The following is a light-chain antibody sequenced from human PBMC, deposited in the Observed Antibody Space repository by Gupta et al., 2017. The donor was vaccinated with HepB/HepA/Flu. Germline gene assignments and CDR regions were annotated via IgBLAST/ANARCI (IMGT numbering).Light chain of an antibody. V-gene: IGKV1-39*01. CDR3: QQSYSTPWT. CDR2: GAS. J-gene: IGKJ1*01. CDR1: QSISNY. Sequence: DLQMTESPSSRYASLGDRVIITCRASQSISNYLNWYQQKPGKAPNLLIYGASSLQSGVPSRFRGSGSGTDFTLTISSLQLEDFATYYCQQSYSTPWTFGQGTKVEIK.